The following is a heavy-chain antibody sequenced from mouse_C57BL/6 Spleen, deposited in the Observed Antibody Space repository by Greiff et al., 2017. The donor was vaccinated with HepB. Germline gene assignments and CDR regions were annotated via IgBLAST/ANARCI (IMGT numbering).Heavy chain of an antibody. V-gene: IGHV10-1*01. CDR1: GFSFNTYA. CDR2: IRSKSNNYAT. J-gene: IGHJ2*01. D-gene: IGHD3-3*01. Sequence: EVKLVESGGGLVQPKGSLKLSCAASGFSFNTYAMNWVRQAPGKGLEWVARIRSKSNNYATYYADSVKDRFTISRDDSESMLYLQMNNLKTEDTAMYYCVRPGTGSPFDYWGQGTTLTVSS. CDR3: VRPGTGSPFDY.